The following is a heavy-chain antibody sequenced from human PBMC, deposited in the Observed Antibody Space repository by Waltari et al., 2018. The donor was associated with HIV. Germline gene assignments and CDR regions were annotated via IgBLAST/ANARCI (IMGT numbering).Heavy chain of an antibody. CDR3: AREYYDFWSGYYTTGLDV. D-gene: IGHD3-3*01. V-gene: IGHV3-7*03. Sequence: DEQLVESGGGLVPPGESLRLPCEACAFTLSSYWMTWVAQPPGKGLEWVANINQDGSQKYYVDSVKGRFNISRDNSRNSIYLQLNNLTAGDTAVYYCAREYYDFWSGYYTTGLDVWGQGTTVIVS. CDR1: AFTLSSYW. CDR2: INQDGSQK. J-gene: IGHJ6*02.